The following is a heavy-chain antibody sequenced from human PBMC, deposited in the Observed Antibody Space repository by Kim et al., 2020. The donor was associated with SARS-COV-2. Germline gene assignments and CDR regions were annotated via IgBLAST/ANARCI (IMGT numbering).Heavy chain of an antibody. J-gene: IGHJ4*02. CDR3: VNDFPD. CDR2: IRYSGGGT. CDR1: GFTFSNYA. Sequence: GGSLRLSCAASGFTFSNYAMTWVRQAPGKGLEWVASIRYSGGGTYHADSVRGRFTISRDNSRNTLYLQMNSLRVEDTAAYYCVNDFPDWGQGTLVTVSS. V-gene: IGHV3-23*01.